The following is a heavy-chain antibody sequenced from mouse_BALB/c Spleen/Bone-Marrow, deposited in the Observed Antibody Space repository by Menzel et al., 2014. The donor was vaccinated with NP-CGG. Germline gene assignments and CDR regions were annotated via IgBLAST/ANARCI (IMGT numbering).Heavy chain of an antibody. CDR1: GFNIKDTY. D-gene: IGHD2-2*01. V-gene: IGHV14-3*02. Sequence: VQLQQPGAELVKPGTSVKLSCTASGFNIKDTYMHWVKQRPEQGLEWIGRIDPANGNTKYDPKFQGKATITADTSSNTAYLQLSSLTSEDTAVYYCASYVYGYYFGYWGQGTTLTVSS. J-gene: IGHJ2*01. CDR2: IDPANGNT. CDR3: ASYVYGYYFGY.